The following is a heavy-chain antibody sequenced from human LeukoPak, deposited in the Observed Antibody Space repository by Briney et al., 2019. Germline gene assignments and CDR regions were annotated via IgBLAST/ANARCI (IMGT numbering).Heavy chain of an antibody. CDR2: IYHSGST. V-gene: IGHV4-30-2*01. CDR3: ARVRPYYDFWSGPMILGAFDI. CDR1: GGSISSGGYY. D-gene: IGHD3-3*01. Sequence: SETLSLTCTVSGGSISSGGYYWSWIRQPPGKGLAWIGYIYHSGSTYYNPSLKSRVTISVDRSKNQFSLKLSSVTAADTAVYYCARVRPYYDFWSGPMILGAFDIWGQGTMVTVSS. J-gene: IGHJ3*02.